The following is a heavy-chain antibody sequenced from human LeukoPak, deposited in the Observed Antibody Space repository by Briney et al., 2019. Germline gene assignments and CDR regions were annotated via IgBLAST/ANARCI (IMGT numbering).Heavy chain of an antibody. CDR3: ARAYTIADQFDY. CDR1: GFTFTTYA. V-gene: IGHV3-21*01. D-gene: IGHD4-11*01. CDR2: ISGTGHSI. J-gene: IGHJ4*02. Sequence: GGSLRLSCAASGFTFTTYAMNWVRQAPGKGLEWVSAISGTGHSIYYAASVKGRFTISRDDATNSVYLQMNNLRGEDTAVYYCARAYTIADQFDYWGQGSLVTVSS.